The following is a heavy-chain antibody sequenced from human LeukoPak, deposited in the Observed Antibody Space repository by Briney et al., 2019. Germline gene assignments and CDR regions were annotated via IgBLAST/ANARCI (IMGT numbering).Heavy chain of an antibody. D-gene: IGHD6-13*01. J-gene: IGHJ6*03. V-gene: IGHV4-38-2*01. CDR1: GYSISSGYY. CDR3: ARQGGSSSPYYYYYMDV. CDR2: IFHSGNT. Sequence: PSETLSLTCAVSGYSISSGYYWGWFRQPPGKGLEWIGCIFHSGNTYYNPSLKSRVSIPVDTSKNQFSLKLTSVTAADTAVYYCARQGGSSSPYYYYYMDVWGKGTTVTVSS.